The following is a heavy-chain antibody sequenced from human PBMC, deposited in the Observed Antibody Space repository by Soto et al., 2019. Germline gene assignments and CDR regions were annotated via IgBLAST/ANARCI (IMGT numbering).Heavy chain of an antibody. D-gene: IGHD2-21*02. CDR1: GYTFTSYA. J-gene: IGHJ4*02. Sequence: QVQLVQSGAEEKKPGASVKVSCKASGYTFTSYAMHWVRQAPGQRLEWMGWINAGNGNTKYSQKFQGRVTITRDTSASASQMELSGLRSEDTAVYYCARTIVVVTALDYWGQATLVTVSS. CDR2: INAGNGNT. V-gene: IGHV1-3*05. CDR3: ARTIVVVTALDY.